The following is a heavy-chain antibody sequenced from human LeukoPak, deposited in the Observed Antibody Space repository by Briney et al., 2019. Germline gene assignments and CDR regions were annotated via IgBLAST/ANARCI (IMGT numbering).Heavy chain of an antibody. V-gene: IGHV4-59*08. J-gene: IGHJ6*02. Sequence: SETLSLTCTVSGGSISSYYWSWIRQPPGKGLEWIGYIYYSGNTNCNPSLKSRVTISVDTSKNQFSLKLSSVTAADTAVYYCARTDIVVVPAATGIYYYYYGMDVWGQGTTVTVSS. CDR1: GGSISSYY. D-gene: IGHD2-2*01. CDR3: ARTDIVVVPAATGIYYYYYGMDV. CDR2: IYYSGNT.